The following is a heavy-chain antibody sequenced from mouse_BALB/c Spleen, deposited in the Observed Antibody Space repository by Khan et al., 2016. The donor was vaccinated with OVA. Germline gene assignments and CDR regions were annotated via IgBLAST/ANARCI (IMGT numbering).Heavy chain of an antibody. CDR2: IYTYTGEP. CDR1: GYTFTNYG. D-gene: IGHD1-1*01. J-gene: IGHJ4*01. Sequence: QEVQSGPELKKPGETVKISCKASGYTFTNYGMNWVKQAPGKGLKWMGWIYTYTGEPTYADDFKGRFAFSLESSASTAYLQINNLTNEDTATYFCARGSSRAMDYWGQGTSVTVSS. CDR3: ARGSSRAMDY. V-gene: IGHV9-3-1*01.